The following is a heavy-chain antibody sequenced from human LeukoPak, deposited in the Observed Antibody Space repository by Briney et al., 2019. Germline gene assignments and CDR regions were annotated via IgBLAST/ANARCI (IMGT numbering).Heavy chain of an antibody. J-gene: IGHJ3*02. Sequence: TSETLSLTCTVSGGSMSPYHWGWIRQPPGKGLEWIGYIYYSGSTNYNPSLKSRVTISVDTSKNQFSLKLSSVTAADTAVYYCATRGSYSAFDIWGQGTMVTVSS. CDR1: GGSMSPYH. CDR2: IYYSGST. CDR3: ATRGSYSAFDI. D-gene: IGHD1-26*01. V-gene: IGHV4-59*08.